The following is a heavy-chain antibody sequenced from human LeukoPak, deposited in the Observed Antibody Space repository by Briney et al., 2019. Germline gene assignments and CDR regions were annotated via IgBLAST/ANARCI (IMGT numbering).Heavy chain of an antibody. Sequence: SETLSLTCTVSGGSISSGDYYWSWIRQPPGKGLEWIGYIYYSGSTYYNPSLKSRVTISVDTSKNQFSLKLSSVTAADTAVYYCARDRDSSSWHGIDYWGQGTLVTVSS. CDR1: GGSISSGDYY. CDR2: IYYSGST. D-gene: IGHD6-13*01. CDR3: ARDRDSSSWHGIDY. V-gene: IGHV4-30-4*02. J-gene: IGHJ4*02.